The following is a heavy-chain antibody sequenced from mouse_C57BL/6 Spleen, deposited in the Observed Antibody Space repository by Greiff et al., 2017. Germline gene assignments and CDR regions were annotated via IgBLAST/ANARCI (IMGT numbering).Heavy chain of an antibody. CDR1: GYTFTSYW. J-gene: IGHJ4*01. Sequence: VQLQESGAELAKPGASVKLSCKASGYTFTSYWMHWVKQRPGQGLEWIGYINPSSGYTKYNQKFKDKATLTADKSSSTAYMQLSSLTYEDSAVYYCARGDYEDYYAMDYCGQGTSVTVSS. D-gene: IGHD2-4*01. CDR2: INPSSGYT. V-gene: IGHV1-7*01. CDR3: ARGDYEDYYAMDY.